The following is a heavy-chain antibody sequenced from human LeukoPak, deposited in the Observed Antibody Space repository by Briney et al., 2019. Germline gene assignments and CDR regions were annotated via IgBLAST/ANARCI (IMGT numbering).Heavy chain of an antibody. CDR3: ARRGGDMPARGFMDV. V-gene: IGHV4-39*07. J-gene: IGHJ6*03. D-gene: IGHD3-16*01. CDR2: IYYDGST. Sequence: SETLSLTCTVSGGSISSISYYWGWIRQSPGKGLEWIGSIYYDGSTYYNPSLKSRVTMSVDTSKNHFFLNLRSVTAADTAVYYCARRGGDMPARGFMDVWGKGTTVTVSS. CDR1: GGSISSISYY.